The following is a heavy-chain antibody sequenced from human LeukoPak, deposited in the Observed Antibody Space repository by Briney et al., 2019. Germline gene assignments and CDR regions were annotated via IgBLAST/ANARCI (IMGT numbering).Heavy chain of an antibody. CDR2: IWYDGSKT. Sequence: GGSLGLSCTPSGFTLTNYGINWVRQAPGKGLGWLAAIWYDGSKTSYTNSVKGRFTVSRDISKNTVYLQMNGLKAEDTAVYYCARDDCSTTPCYAYWGQGTLVTVSS. V-gene: IGHV3-33*01. J-gene: IGHJ4*02. CDR3: ARDDCSTTPCYAY. CDR1: GFTLTNYG. D-gene: IGHD2-2*01.